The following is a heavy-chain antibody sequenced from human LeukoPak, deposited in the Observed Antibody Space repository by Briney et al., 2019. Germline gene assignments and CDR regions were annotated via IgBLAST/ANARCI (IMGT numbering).Heavy chain of an antibody. D-gene: IGHD2-15*01. Sequence: SVTVSCKASGYTCTSYYMHWVRQAPGQGLAWMGIINPSGGSSSYAQKFQGRVTMTRDTSTSTVYMELSSLRSEDTAVYYCVLASHDAFDIWGQGTMVTVSS. CDR2: INPSGGSS. CDR1: GYTCTSYY. V-gene: IGHV1-46*01. CDR3: VLASHDAFDI. J-gene: IGHJ3*02.